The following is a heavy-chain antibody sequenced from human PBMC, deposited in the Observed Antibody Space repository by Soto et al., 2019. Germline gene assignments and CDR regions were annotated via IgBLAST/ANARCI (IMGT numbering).Heavy chain of an antibody. CDR2: IYYSGST. Sequence: SETLSLTCTVSGGSISSYYWSWIRQPPGKGLEWIGYIYYSGSTNYNPSLKSRVIISVDTSKNQFSLKLSSVTAADTAVYYCARDLRYGDYDNAFDIWGQGTMVTVSS. D-gene: IGHD4-17*01. J-gene: IGHJ3*02. V-gene: IGHV4-59*01. CDR1: GGSISSYY. CDR3: ARDLRYGDYDNAFDI.